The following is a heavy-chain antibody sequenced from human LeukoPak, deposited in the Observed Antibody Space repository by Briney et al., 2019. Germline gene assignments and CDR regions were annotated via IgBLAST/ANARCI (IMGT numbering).Heavy chain of an antibody. D-gene: IGHD3-22*01. CDR3: ARIILSPIVVVNHFDY. CDR2: IHYSGTS. V-gene: IGHV4-39*07. J-gene: IGHJ4*02. Sequence: SETLSLTCTVSGGSISNTHYYWGWIRQPPGKGLEWIGNIHYSGTSFYNPSLKSRVAISVDTSKNQFSLTVNSVTAADTAVYFCARIILSPIVVVNHFDYWGQGTLVTVSS. CDR1: GGSISNTHYY.